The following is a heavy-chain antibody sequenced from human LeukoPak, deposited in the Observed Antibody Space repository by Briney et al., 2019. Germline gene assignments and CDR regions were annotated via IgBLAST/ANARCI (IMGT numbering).Heavy chain of an antibody. Sequence: GGSLRLSCAASGFTFSTFDMNWVRQAPGKGLEWVSYISSGSSTIYYADSVKGRFTISRDNAKNSLYLQMNSLRAEDTAVYYCARDRLIDGDYVQYYYYYGMDVWGQGTTVTVSS. CDR1: GFTFSTFD. D-gene: IGHD4-17*01. CDR2: ISSGSSTI. V-gene: IGHV3-48*01. CDR3: ARDRLIDGDYVQYYYYYGMDV. J-gene: IGHJ6*02.